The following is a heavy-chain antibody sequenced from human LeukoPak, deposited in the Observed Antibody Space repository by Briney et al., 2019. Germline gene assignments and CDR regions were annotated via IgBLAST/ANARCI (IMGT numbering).Heavy chain of an antibody. V-gene: IGHV5-51*01. CDR3: ARRYCSGGSCYPIDAFDI. J-gene: IGHJ3*02. D-gene: IGHD2-15*01. Sequence: GESLKISCKGSGYSFTSYWIGWVRQMPGKGLEWMGIIYPGDSDTRYSPSFQGQVTISADKSISTAYLQWGSLKASDTAMYYCARRYCSGGSCYPIDAFDIWGQGTMVTVSS. CDR2: IYPGDSDT. CDR1: GYSFTSYW.